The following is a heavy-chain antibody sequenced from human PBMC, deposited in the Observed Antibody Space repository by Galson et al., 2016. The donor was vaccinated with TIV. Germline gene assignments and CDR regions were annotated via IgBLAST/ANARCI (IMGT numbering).Heavy chain of an antibody. D-gene: IGHD4-17*01. CDR1: GYTFSSYR. Sequence: SVKVSCKASGYTFSSYRINWVRQAPGQGLEWMGWISGYSGNTNYAQKFQGRVTMTTDTSTGTAYMELRSLRSDDTAVYYCARGATVTPYSFFDYWGQGTLVTVSS. V-gene: IGHV1-18*04. CDR2: ISGYSGNT. CDR3: ARGATVTPYSFFDY. J-gene: IGHJ4*02.